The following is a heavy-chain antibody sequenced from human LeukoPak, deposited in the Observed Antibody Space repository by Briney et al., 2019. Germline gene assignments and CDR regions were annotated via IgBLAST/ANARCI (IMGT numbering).Heavy chain of an antibody. CDR1: GGTFSSYA. J-gene: IGHJ4*02. V-gene: IGHV1-69*01. CDR2: IIPIFGRA. D-gene: IGHD3-22*01. CDR3: ARGTGDSSGYYYVY. Sequence: SVKVSCTASGGTFSSYAISWVRQAPGQGPEWMGGIIPIFGRANYAQKFQGRVAITADESTSTAYMELSSLRSEDTAVYYCARGTGDSSGYYYVYWGQGTLVTVSS.